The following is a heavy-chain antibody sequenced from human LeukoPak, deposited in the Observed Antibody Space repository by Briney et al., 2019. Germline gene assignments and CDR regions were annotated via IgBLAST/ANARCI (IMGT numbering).Heavy chain of an antibody. CDR1: GYTLTELS. CDR2: FDPEDGET. V-gene: IGHV1-24*01. D-gene: IGHD2-2*01. CDR3: ARAVVVPAAMEGTIDY. Sequence: ASVKVTCKVSGYTLTELSMHWVRQAPGKGLEWMGGFDPEDGETIYAQKLQGRVTMTTDTSTSTAYMELRSLRSDDTAVYYCARAVVVPAAMEGTIDYWGQGTLVTVSS. J-gene: IGHJ4*02.